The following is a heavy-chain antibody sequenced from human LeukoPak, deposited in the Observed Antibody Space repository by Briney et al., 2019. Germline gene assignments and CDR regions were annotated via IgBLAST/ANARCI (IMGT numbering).Heavy chain of an antibody. CDR1: GFTFSSYW. CDR3: ARRGGSSSRRSPVDY. CDR2: IKEDGSQK. J-gene: IGHJ4*02. D-gene: IGHD6-6*01. V-gene: IGHV3-7*01. Sequence: GGSLRLSCAASGFTFSSYWMTWVRQAPGKGPEGVANIKEDGSQKYYVDSVRGRFTISRDNAKNSLFLQMNSLRAEDTAVYYCARRGGSSSRRSPVDYWGQGTLVTVSS.